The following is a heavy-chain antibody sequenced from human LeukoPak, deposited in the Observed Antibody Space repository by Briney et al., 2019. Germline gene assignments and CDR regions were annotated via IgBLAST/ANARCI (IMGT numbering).Heavy chain of an antibody. Sequence: ASVKVSCKASGYSFTNYDINWVRQATGKGHEWMGWMHPHSGNTGYAQNFQGRVTMTRNTSITTAYMELSSLRSEDTAVYYCARVLDRTKFDPWGQGTLVTVSS. CDR3: ARVLDRTKFDP. D-gene: IGHD1-1*01. J-gene: IGHJ5*02. CDR1: GYSFTNYD. V-gene: IGHV1-8*01. CDR2: MHPHSGNT.